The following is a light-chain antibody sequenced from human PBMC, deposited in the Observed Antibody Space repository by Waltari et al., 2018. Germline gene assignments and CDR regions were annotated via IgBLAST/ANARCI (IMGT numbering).Light chain of an antibody. CDR1: SSDVAGYNF. J-gene: IGLJ2*01. CDR2: EAI. CDR3: SSYISSRTLDV. Sequence: SALTQPASVSGSPGQSITISCTGASSDVAGYNFVSWYQHHPGKAPKLIIYEAINRPSGVSNRFSGAKSGDTASLTISGLQAADEANYYCSSYISSRTLDVCGGGTTLTVL. V-gene: IGLV2-14*01.